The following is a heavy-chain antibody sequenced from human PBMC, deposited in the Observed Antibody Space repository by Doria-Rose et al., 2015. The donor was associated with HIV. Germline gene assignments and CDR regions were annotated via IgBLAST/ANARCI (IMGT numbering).Heavy chain of an antibody. J-gene: IGHJ4*02. V-gene: IGHV3-30-3*01. CDR2: ISYDGTNK. CDR3: ARDWDDYGDFDY. CDR1: GFTFSSYA. D-gene: IGHD4-17*01. Sequence: VRLVQSGGGVVQPGRSLRLSCAASGFTFSSYAMHWVRQAPGKGLEWVAVISYDGTNKYYSDSVKGRFTISRDNSRFTLYLQMNNLRAEDTAVYYCARDWDDYGDFDYRGQGTLVIVSS.